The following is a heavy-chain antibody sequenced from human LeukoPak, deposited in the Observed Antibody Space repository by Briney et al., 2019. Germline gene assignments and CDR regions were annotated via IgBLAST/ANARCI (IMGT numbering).Heavy chain of an antibody. CDR2: IYSGGST. CDR1: GFTVSSNY. J-gene: IGHJ4*02. D-gene: IGHD2-15*01. Sequence: GGSLRLSCAASGFTVSSNYMSWVRQAPGKGLEWVSVIYSGGSTYYADSVKGRFTISRDNSKNTLYLQMNSLRAEDTAVYYCARSVVAATPHFDYWGQGTLVTVSS. V-gene: IGHV3-66*01. CDR3: ARSVVAATPHFDY.